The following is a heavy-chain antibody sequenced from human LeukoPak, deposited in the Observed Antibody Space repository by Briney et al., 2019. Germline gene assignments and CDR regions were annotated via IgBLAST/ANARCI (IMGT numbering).Heavy chain of an antibody. CDR2: IIPIFGTA. CDR3: ASYYYDSSGYWYYFDY. J-gene: IGHJ4*02. V-gene: IGHV1-69*05. CDR1: GGTFSSYA. D-gene: IGHD3-22*01. Sequence: GASVKVSCKASGGTFSSYAISWVRQAPGQGLEWMGRIIPIFGTANYAQKFLGRVTITTDESTSTAYMELSSLRSEDTAVYYCASYYYDSSGYWYYFDYWGQGTLVTVSS.